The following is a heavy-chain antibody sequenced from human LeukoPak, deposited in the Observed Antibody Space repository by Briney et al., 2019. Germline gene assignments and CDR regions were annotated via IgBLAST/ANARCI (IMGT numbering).Heavy chain of an antibody. D-gene: IGHD6-13*01. Sequence: GGSLRLSCAASGFTFSDYYMSWIRQAPGKGLEWVSYISSSGSTIYYADSVKGRFTISRDNSKNTLYLQMNSLRAEDTAVYYCAKGSQQLDSGDYFDYWGQGTLVTVSS. CDR3: AKGSQQLDSGDYFDY. V-gene: IGHV3-11*01. CDR1: GFTFSDYY. J-gene: IGHJ4*02. CDR2: ISSSGSTI.